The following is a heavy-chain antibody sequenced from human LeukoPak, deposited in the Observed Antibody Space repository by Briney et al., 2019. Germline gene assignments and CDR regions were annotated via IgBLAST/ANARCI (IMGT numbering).Heavy chain of an antibody. V-gene: IGHV1-46*03. CDR3: ARVRPIGGPYYYYYYMDV. J-gene: IGHJ6*03. CDR2: INPSGGST. Sequence: ASVKVSCKASGYTFTSYYMHWVRQAPGQGLEWMGIINPSGGSTSYAQKFQGRVTMTRDTSTSTVYMELSSLRSEDTAVYYCARVRPIGGPYYYYYYMDVWGKGTTVTVSS. CDR1: GYTFTSYY. D-gene: IGHD3-16*01.